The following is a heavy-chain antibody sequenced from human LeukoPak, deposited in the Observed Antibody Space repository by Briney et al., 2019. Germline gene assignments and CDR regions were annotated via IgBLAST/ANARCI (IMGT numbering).Heavy chain of an antibody. CDR1: GGSISSGGYS. Sequence: SQTLSLTCAVSGGSISSGGYSWSWIRQPPGKGLEWIGYIYHSGSTYYNPSLKSRVTISVDRSKNQFSLKLSSVTAAGTAVYYCARVRGLGYYDSSGYLDYWGQGTLVTVSS. CDR2: IYHSGST. J-gene: IGHJ4*02. CDR3: ARVRGLGYYDSSGYLDY. V-gene: IGHV4-30-2*01. D-gene: IGHD3-22*01.